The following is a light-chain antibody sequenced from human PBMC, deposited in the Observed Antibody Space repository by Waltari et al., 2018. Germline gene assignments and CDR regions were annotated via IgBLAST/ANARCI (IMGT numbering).Light chain of an antibody. J-gene: IGKJ4*01. CDR3: QQYHNLPLT. Sequence: IQMTQSPSSLSASIGDRVTITCQARQNITNYFNWYQHKPGKAPNLLIYDSSSLETGVPVRFTGSGSATDFTLTISSLQPEDRATYYCQQYHNLPLTFGGGTKVEI. V-gene: IGKV1-33*01. CDR2: DSS. CDR1: QNITNY.